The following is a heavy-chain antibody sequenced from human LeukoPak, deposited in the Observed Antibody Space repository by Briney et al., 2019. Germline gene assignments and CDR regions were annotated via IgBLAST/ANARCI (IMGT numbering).Heavy chain of an antibody. CDR1: GGTFSSYA. J-gene: IGHJ6*03. Sequence: ASVKVSCKASGGTFSSYAISWVRPAPGQGLEWMGGIIPIFGTANYAQKFQGRVTITADESTSTAYMELSSLRSEDTPVHYCATFYDFWSGSPGDFDYYYYMDVWGKGTTVTVSS. V-gene: IGHV1-69*13. D-gene: IGHD3-3*01. CDR3: ATFYDFWSGSPGDFDYYYYMDV. CDR2: IIPIFGTA.